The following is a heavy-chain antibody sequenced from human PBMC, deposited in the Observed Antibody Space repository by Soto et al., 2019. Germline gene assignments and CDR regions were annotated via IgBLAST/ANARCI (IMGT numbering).Heavy chain of an antibody. CDR3: ARVGGGSTYYYYGLDV. D-gene: IGHD2-15*01. CDR1: RYSFTSYW. J-gene: IGHJ6*02. V-gene: IGHV5-51*01. CDR2: IYPGDSDT. Sequence: SLKITCKRSRYSFTSYWIGWVRQMPGKGLEWMGIIYPGDSDTRYSPSFQGQATISADKSISTAYLQWSSLKASDTAMYYCARVGGGSTYYYYGLDVSGQGPTVAVSS.